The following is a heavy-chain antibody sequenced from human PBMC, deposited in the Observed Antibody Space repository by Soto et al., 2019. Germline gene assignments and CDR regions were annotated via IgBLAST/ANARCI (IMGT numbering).Heavy chain of an antibody. Sequence: TGGSLRLSCAASGFTFSSYAMSWVRQAPGKGLEWVSAISGSGGSTYYADSVKGRFTISRDNSKNTLYLQMNSLRAEGTAVYYCATQADYGGNLGTIDYWGQGTLVTVSS. CDR2: ISGSGGST. CDR3: ATQADYGGNLGTIDY. CDR1: GFTFSSYA. J-gene: IGHJ4*02. D-gene: IGHD4-17*01. V-gene: IGHV3-23*01.